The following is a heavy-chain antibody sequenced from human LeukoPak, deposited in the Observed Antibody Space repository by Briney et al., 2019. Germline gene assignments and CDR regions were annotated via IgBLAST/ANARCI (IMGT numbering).Heavy chain of an antibody. V-gene: IGHV4-31*02. CDR3: ARSEGDYSDVLTGINWFDP. Sequence: KPSQTLSHTCTVSGGSINSGGYYWSWIRQLPGKGLEWIGHIYYSGSAYYNPSLKSRVTMSVDTSNQFSLRLSSVTAADTAVYFCARSEGDYSDVLTGINWFDPWGQGTLVTVSS. CDR1: GGSINSGGYY. J-gene: IGHJ5*02. D-gene: IGHD3-9*01. CDR2: IYYSGSA.